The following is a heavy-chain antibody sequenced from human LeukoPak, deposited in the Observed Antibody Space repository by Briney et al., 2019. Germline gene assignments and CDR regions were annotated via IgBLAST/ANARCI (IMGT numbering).Heavy chain of an antibody. CDR3: TRDGLYYYDSSGYRYFDY. CDR1: GFTFSSYW. V-gene: IGHV3-7*01. D-gene: IGHD3-22*01. J-gene: IGHJ4*02. Sequence: GGSLRLSCAASGFTFSSYWMSWVRQAPGKGLEWVANIKQDGSEKKYVDAVKGRFTISRDNAKNSLYLQMNSLRAEDTAVYFCTRDGLYYYDSSGYRYFDYWGQGTLVTVSS. CDR2: IKQDGSEK.